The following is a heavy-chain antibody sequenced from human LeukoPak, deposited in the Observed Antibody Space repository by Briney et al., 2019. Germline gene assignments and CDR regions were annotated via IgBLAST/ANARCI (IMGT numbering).Heavy chain of an antibody. D-gene: IGHD1-26*01. CDR2: IYYRGST. Sequence: PSETLSLTRTLSGGSISSYYWSWIRQPPGPGLEWIGYIYYRGSTNYNPSLKSRVTISIDTSKNQYSLKLSSVTAADTAVYYCARDSHIVGASYYYGMDVWGQGTTVTASS. V-gene: IGHV4-59*01. CDR1: GGSISSYY. CDR3: ARDSHIVGASYYYGMDV. J-gene: IGHJ6*02.